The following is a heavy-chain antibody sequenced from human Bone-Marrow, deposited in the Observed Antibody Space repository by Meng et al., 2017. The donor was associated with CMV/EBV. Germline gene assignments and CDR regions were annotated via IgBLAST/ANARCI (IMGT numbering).Heavy chain of an antibody. Sequence: TCSFSGFSLSTSGVDVGWIRQSPGKALEWLALLYWNDDRRYNPSLKSRLTITKDTSKNQVVLTMTNMYPVDTATYYCAHRLLGTFDYWGRGTLVTVSS. CDR3: AHRLLGTFDY. J-gene: IGHJ4*02. D-gene: IGHD2/OR15-2a*01. CDR1: GFSLSTSGVD. V-gene: IGHV2-5*01. CDR2: LYWNDDR.